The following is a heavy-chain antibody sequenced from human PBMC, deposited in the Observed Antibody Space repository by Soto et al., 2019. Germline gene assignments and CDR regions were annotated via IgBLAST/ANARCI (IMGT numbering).Heavy chain of an antibody. V-gene: IGHV3-23*01. D-gene: IGHD3-3*01. Sequence: GGSLRLSCAASGFTFSSYAMSWVRQAPGKGLEWVSAISGSGGSTYYADSVKGRFTISRDNSKNTLYLQMNSLRAEDTAVYYWAKEYYDFWSGYYIPYYYYYYGMDVWGQGTTVTVSS. CDR3: AKEYYDFWSGYYIPYYYYYYGMDV. CDR1: GFTFSSYA. CDR2: ISGSGGST. J-gene: IGHJ6*02.